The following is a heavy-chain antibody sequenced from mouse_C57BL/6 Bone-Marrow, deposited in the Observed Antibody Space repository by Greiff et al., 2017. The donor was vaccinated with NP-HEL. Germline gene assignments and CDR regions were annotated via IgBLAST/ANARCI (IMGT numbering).Heavy chain of an antibody. CDR2: ISSGSSTI. CDR1: GFTFSDYG. D-gene: IGHD2-3*01. V-gene: IGHV5-17*01. Sequence: EVHLVESGGGLVKPGGSLKLSCAASGFTFSDYGMHWVRQAPEKGLEWVAYISSGSSTIYYADTVKGRFTISRDNAKNTLFLQMTSLRSEDTAMYYCARKGSISDGYYVRYAMDYWGQGTAVTVSS. J-gene: IGHJ4*01. CDR3: ARKGSISDGYYVRYAMDY.